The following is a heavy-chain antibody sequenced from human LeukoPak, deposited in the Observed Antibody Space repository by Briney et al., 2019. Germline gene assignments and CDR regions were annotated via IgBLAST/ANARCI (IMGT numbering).Heavy chain of an antibody. CDR2: IGGSGSVV. CDR1: VFTFSDYY. Sequence: GGSLRLSCVASVFTFSDYYMSWIRLTPGKGLEWVSYIGGSGSVVHYADSVKGRFTISRDNAKNSVYLQMSSLRAEDTAVYYCARDSYGWHDRWDYWGQGTLVTVSS. J-gene: IGHJ4*02. CDR3: ARDSYGWHDRWDY. D-gene: IGHD1-1*01. V-gene: IGHV3-11*04.